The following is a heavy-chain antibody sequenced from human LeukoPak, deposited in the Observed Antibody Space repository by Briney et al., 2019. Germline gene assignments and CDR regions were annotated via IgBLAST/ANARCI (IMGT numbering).Heavy chain of an antibody. CDR2: ISSSSSYI. D-gene: IGHD2-2*02. Sequence: GGSLRLSCAASGFTFSSYSMNWVRQAPGKGLEWVSSISSSSSYIYYADPVKGRFTISRDNDKNSLYLQMNSLRAEDTAVYYCARYCSSTSCYTGVDYWGQGTLVTVSS. CDR1: GFTFSSYS. CDR3: ARYCSSTSCYTGVDY. J-gene: IGHJ4*02. V-gene: IGHV3-21*01.